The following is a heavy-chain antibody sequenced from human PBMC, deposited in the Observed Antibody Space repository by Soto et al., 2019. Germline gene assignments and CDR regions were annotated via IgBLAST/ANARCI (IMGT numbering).Heavy chain of an antibody. D-gene: IGHD3-16*02. CDR1: GFTFSSYW. CDR2: IKQDGSEK. J-gene: IGHJ6*02. CDR3: ERDPRYYDYVWGSYRPNSYYYYGMDV. Sequence: GGSLRLSCAASGFTFSSYWMSWVRQAPGKGLEWVANIKQDGSEKYYVDSVKGRFTISRDNAKNSLYLQMNSLRAEDTAVYYCERDPRYYDYVWGSYRPNSYYYYGMDVWGQGTTVTVSS. V-gene: IGHV3-7*03.